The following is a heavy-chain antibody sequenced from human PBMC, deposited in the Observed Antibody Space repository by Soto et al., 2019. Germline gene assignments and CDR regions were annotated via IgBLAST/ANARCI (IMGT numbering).Heavy chain of an antibody. V-gene: IGHV4-4*07. CDR1: GGTMSKYY. Sequence: SETLSLTRSVSGGTMSKYYCAWIRQPAGKGLEWIGRIYTSGTTDYNPSLKSRVTMSVDTSKNQFSLKLSSVTAADTALYYCARQTTYSSSWYDYWGHGTLVTVSS. CDR2: IYTSGTT. D-gene: IGHD2-2*01. J-gene: IGHJ5*01. CDR3: ARQTTYSSSWYDY.